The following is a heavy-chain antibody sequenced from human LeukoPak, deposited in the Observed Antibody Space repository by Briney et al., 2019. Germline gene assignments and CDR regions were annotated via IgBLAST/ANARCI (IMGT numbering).Heavy chain of an antibody. CDR3: AELGITMIGGV. D-gene: IGHD3-10*02. CDR2: ISGSSGST. J-gene: IGHJ6*04. Sequence: GGSLRLSCAASGFTFSSYGMSWVRQAPGKGLEWVSGISGSSGSTYYADSVKGRFTISRDNAKNSLYLQMNSLRAEDTAVYYCAELGITMIGGVWGKGTTVTISS. CDR1: GFTFSSYG. V-gene: IGHV3-23*01.